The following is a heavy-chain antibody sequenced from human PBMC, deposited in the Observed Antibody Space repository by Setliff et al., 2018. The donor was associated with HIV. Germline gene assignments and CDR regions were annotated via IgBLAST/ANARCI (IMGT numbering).Heavy chain of an antibody. Sequence: PGESLKISCKGSGYSFTSNWIGWVRQMPGKGLEWMGIIYAGDSNTKYRPAFRGQVTFSADKSITTAYLQWSSLKASDTAMYYCARHVPEGSSWYTDYWGQGTLVTVSS. CDR2: IYAGDSNT. V-gene: IGHV5-51*01. J-gene: IGHJ4*02. CDR1: GYSFTSNW. D-gene: IGHD6-13*01. CDR3: ARHVPEGSSWYTDY.